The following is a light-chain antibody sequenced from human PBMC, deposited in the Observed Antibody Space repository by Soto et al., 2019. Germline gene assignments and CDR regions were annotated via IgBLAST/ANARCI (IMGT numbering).Light chain of an antibody. V-gene: IGKV3D-15*01. CDR2: GTS. J-gene: IGKJ5*01. CDR3: QQYNNWIT. CDR1: HSVSRTY. Sequence: EIVLTQSPGTLSLSPGERATLSCRASHSVSRTYLAWYQQKPGQAPRLLIYGTSDRATGTPDRFSGSGSGTEFTLTISSLQSEDFAVYYCQQYNNWITFGQGTRLEI.